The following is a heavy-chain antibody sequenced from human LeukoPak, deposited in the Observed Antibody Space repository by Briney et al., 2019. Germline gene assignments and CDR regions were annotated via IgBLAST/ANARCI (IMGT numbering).Heavy chain of an antibody. D-gene: IGHD3-10*01. V-gene: IGHV3-64*02. J-gene: IGHJ4*02. CDR3: ARMTLYGSGTVY. Sequence: GGSLRLSCAASGFTFRSYSMHWVRQAPGKGREYVSGISSNGGSTWYAGSVKGRFTISRDNSKNTVNLQLGSLRIEDTAVYHCARMTLYGSGTVYWGQGILVTVSS. CDR2: ISSNGGST. CDR1: GFTFRSYS.